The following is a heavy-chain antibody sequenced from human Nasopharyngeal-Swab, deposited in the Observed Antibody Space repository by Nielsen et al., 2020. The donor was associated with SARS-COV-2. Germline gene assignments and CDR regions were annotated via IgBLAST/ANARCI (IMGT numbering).Heavy chain of an antibody. CDR2: ISGSGGTK. Sequence: GGSLRLSCAASGFTFSDYYMSWIRQAPGKGLEYISYISGSGGTKYYGDSMKGRFTISRDNAKNSLYLQMNSLRAEDTAVYYCARDRANWDFDYWGQGTLVTVSS. CDR3: ARDRANWDFDY. D-gene: IGHD7-27*01. V-gene: IGHV3-11*04. CDR1: GFTFSDYY. J-gene: IGHJ4*02.